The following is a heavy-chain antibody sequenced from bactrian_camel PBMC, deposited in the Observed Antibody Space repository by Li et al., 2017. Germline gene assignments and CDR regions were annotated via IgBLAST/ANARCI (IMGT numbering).Heavy chain of an antibody. D-gene: IGHD2*01. V-gene: IGHV3S1*01. CDR2: ILIDGSDGST. Sequence: HVQLVESGGGSVQAGGTLTLSCATPGLTPSGYCMGWFRQAPGKEREGVAAILIDGSDGSTNYADSVEGRFTISQDNAKNAVYLQMNSLKSEDTAHYYCAAGGLSIYWGQGTQVTVS. CDR3: AAGGLSIY. CDR1: GLTPSGYC. J-gene: IGHJ4*01.